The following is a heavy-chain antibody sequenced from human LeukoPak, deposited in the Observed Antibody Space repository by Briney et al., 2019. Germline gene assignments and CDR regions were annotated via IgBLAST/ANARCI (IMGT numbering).Heavy chain of an antibody. Sequence: ASVKVSCKASGYTFAGYYIHWVRQAPGQGLEWMGIINPSGGSTSYAQKFQGRVTMTRDTSTSTVYMELSSLRSEDTAVYYCARGATVTFWGYYYYYGMDVWGQGTTVTVSS. V-gene: IGHV1-46*01. D-gene: IGHD4-11*01. J-gene: IGHJ6*02. CDR2: INPSGGST. CDR1: GYTFAGYY. CDR3: ARGATVTFWGYYYYYGMDV.